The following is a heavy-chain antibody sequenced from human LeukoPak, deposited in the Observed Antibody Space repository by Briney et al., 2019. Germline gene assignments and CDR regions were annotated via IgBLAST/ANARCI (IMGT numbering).Heavy chain of an antibody. CDR3: AREYYYDSSGYYWE. J-gene: IGHJ4*02. V-gene: IGHV4-4*07. CDR2: IYTSGST. CDR1: GGSISSYY. Sequence: SETLSLTCTLSGGSISSYYWSWIRQPAGKGLEWIGRIYTSGSTNYNPSLKSRVTMSVDTSKNQFSLKLSSVTAADTAVYYCAREYYYDSSGYYWEWGQGTLVTVSS. D-gene: IGHD3-22*01.